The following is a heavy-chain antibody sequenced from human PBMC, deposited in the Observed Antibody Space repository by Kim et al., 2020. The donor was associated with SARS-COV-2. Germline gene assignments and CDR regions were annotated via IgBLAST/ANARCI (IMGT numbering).Heavy chain of an antibody. V-gene: IGHV3-23*01. D-gene: IGHD6-25*01. CDR2: GNT. CDR3: ANFAALPVDY. Sequence: GNTYYQDPLKDRLTIAREHYKITLYLQINSLRSEDTSVNYCANFAALPVDYWGQGTLVTVSS. J-gene: IGHJ4*02.